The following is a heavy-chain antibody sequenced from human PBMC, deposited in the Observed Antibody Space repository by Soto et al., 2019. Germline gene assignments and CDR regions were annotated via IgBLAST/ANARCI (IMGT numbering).Heavy chain of an antibody. D-gene: IGHD3-16*01. CDR3: AGVDSAMITLNY. CDR1: GGVFSSFA. V-gene: IGHV1-69*11. CDR2: IVPVMGST. J-gene: IGHJ4*02. Sequence: SVKVSCKASGGVFSSFAITWFRQAPGQGLEWMGRIVPVMGSTNYAQKFQAKVTLTADEPSSTAYMELISLRSDDTALYYCAGVDSAMITLNYWGQGTLVTVSS.